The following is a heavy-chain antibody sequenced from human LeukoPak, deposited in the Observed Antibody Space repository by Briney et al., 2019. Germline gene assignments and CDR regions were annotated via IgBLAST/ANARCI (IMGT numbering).Heavy chain of an antibody. CDR2: ISSDGTNT. J-gene: IGHJ4*02. CDR1: GFTLSNDW. V-gene: IGHV3-74*03. CDR3: VVGGGIY. D-gene: IGHD1-26*01. Sequence: GGSLRLSCAASGFTLSNDWTHWVRHAPGKGLVWVSRISSDGTNTLYADSVKGRFTISRDNARNTLHLQMNSLRADDTAVYYCVVGGGIYWGQGTLVTVS.